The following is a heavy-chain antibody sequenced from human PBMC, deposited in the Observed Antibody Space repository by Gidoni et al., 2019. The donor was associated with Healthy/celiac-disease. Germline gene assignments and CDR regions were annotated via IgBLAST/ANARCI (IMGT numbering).Heavy chain of an antibody. D-gene: IGHD2-15*01. Sequence: EVQLVESGGGLVKPGGSLRLSCAASGFTFSSYSMNWVRQAPGKGLEWVSSISCRSSYIYYADSVKGRFTISRDNAKTSLYLQMNSLRAEDTAVYYCARDLLRGYYYYGMDVWGQGTTVTVSS. CDR2: ISCRSSYI. CDR3: ARDLLRGYYYYGMDV. CDR1: GFTFSSYS. V-gene: IGHV3-21*01. J-gene: IGHJ6*02.